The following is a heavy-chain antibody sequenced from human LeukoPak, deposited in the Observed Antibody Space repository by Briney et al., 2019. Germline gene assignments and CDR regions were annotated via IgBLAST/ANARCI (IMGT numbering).Heavy chain of an antibody. CDR3: ARVNDTFGGGQAPDY. Sequence: GGSLRLSCAASGFTFSSYSMNWVRQAPGKGLEWVSYISSSSSTIYYADSVKGRFTISRDNAKNSLYLQMNSLRAEDTAVYYCARVNDTFGGGQAPDYWGQGTLVTVSS. D-gene: IGHD3-16*01. CDR2: ISSSSSTI. V-gene: IGHV3-48*01. CDR1: GFTFSSYS. J-gene: IGHJ4*02.